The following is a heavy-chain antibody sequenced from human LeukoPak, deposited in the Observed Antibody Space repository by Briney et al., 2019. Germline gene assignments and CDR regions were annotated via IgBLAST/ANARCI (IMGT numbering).Heavy chain of an antibody. Sequence: SETLSLTCTVSGGSISSYYWSWTRQPPGKGLEWIGYIYYSGSTNYNPSLKSRVTISVDTSKNQFSLKLSSVTAADTAVYYCARNQRITIIGVVREVMDVWGQGTTVTVSS. CDR1: GGSISSYY. V-gene: IGHV4-59*08. CDR3: ARNQRITIIGVVREVMDV. CDR2: IYYSGST. J-gene: IGHJ6*02. D-gene: IGHD3-3*01.